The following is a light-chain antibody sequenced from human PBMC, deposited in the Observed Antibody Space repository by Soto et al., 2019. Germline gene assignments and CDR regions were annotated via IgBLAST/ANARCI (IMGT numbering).Light chain of an antibody. V-gene: IGKV2-30*01. Sequence: DVVMTQSPLSLPVTLGQPASISCRSSQSLVYTDGNTYLNWFQQRPGQSPRRLFYKVSNRDSGVPDRFSGSGSGTDCTLQISRVEAEDVGVYYCMQGTHWPWTFGQGTKVEIK. CDR1: QSLVYTDGNTY. CDR2: KVS. J-gene: IGKJ1*01. CDR3: MQGTHWPWT.